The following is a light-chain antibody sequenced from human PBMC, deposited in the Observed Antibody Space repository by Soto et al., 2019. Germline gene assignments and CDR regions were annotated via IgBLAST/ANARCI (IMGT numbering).Light chain of an antibody. V-gene: IGKV3-11*01. J-gene: IGKJ2*01. CDR2: HAS. Sequence: EIVLTQSPATLSLSPGERATLSCRASQSVRRYLAWYQQKPGQAPRLLIYHASNRATCIPARFRGSGSGKEFTLTISRLEPEDFVFYYCQQRSNWPRTFGQGTKLEIK. CDR1: QSVRRY. CDR3: QQRSNWPRT.